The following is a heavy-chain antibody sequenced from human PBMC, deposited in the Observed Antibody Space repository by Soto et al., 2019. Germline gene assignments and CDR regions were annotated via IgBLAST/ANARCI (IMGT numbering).Heavy chain of an antibody. V-gene: IGHV3-53*01. J-gene: IGHJ4*02. CDR3: ARAPGYSYAFDY. CDR2: IYSGGST. CDR1: GFTVSSNY. D-gene: IGHD5-18*01. Sequence: GESLKISCAASGFTVSSNYMSWVRQAPGKGLEWVSVIYSGGSTYYADSVKGRFTISRDNSKNTLYLQMNSLRAEDTAVYYCARAPGYSYAFDYWGQGTLVTVSS.